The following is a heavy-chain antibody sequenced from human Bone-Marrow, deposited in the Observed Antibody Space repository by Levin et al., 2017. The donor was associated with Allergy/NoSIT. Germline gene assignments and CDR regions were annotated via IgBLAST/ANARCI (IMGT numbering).Heavy chain of an antibody. CDR3: ARDGVLMVQVFLSSGSDYFDY. CDR2: IWYDGSNK. CDR1: GFTFSSYG. J-gene: IGHJ4*02. Sequence: GGSLRLSCAASGFTFSSYGMHWVRQAPGKGLEWVAVIWYDGSNKYYADSVKGRFTISRDNSKNTLYLQMNSLRAEDTAVYYCARDGVLMVQVFLSSGSDYFDYWGQGTLVTVSS. D-gene: IGHD3-10*01. V-gene: IGHV3-33*01.